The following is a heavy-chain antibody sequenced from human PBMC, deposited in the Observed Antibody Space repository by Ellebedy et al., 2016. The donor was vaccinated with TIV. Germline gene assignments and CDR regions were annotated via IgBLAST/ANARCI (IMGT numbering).Heavy chain of an antibody. D-gene: IGHD3-9*01. CDR2: IYYSGST. Sequence: MPSETLSLTCTVSGGSISSSSYYWGWIRQPPGKGLEWIGSIYYSGSTYYNPSLKSRVTISVDTSKNQFSLKLSSVNAADTAVYYCARRLRYFDWLYYFDYWGQGTLVTVSS. V-gene: IGHV4-39*01. CDR3: ARRLRYFDWLYYFDY. J-gene: IGHJ4*02. CDR1: GGSISSSSYY.